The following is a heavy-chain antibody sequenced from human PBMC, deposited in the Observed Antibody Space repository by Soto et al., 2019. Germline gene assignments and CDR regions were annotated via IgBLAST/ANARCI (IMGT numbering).Heavy chain of an antibody. Sequence: WSLRLSCPASVFTFSDYAMSWVRQAPGKGLEWVSAISGSGGTTYYADSVKGRFTISRDNSKDTMYLQVNSLRAEDTAIYYCAQVMNSGWYLAYWGQGTLVTVSS. J-gene: IGHJ4*02. CDR1: VFTFSDYA. V-gene: IGHV3-23*01. CDR2: ISGSGGTT. CDR3: AQVMNSGWYLAY. D-gene: IGHD6-19*01.